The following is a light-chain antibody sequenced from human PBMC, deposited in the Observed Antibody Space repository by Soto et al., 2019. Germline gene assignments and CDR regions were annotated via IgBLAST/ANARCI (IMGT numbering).Light chain of an antibody. J-gene: IGLJ2*01. V-gene: IGLV2-8*01. CDR3: SSYAGDNTLV. CDR1: SSDVGDENY. CDR2: DVS. Sequence: QSVLTQPPSASGSPGQSVTISCTGTSSDVGDENYVSWYQQHPGKAPKLLIYDVSKRPSGVPDRFSGSKSGNTASLTVSGLQAEDEANYYCSSYAGDNTLVFGGGTQLTVL.